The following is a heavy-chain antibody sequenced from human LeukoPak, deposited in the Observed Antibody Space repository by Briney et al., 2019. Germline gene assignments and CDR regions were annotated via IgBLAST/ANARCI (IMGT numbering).Heavy chain of an antibody. V-gene: IGHV5-51*01. CDR2: IYPSDSDT. D-gene: IGHD3-10*01. CDR1: GYSFTNYW. CDR3: ARAGDGSGSYYKALVY. J-gene: IGHJ4*02. Sequence: GESLKISCKGSGYSFTNYWIGWVRQLPGKGLEWMGIIYPSDSDTRYSPSFQGQVTISADKSINTAYLQWSSLEASDTAMYYCARAGDGSGSYYKALVYWGQGTLVTVSS.